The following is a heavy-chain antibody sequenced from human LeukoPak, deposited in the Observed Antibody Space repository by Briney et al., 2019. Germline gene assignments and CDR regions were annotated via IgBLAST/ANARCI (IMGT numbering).Heavy chain of an antibody. Sequence: ASVKVSCKASGYTFTGYYMHWVRQAPGQGLEWMGWINPNSGGTNYAQKFQGRVTMTRDTSISTAYMELTRLRSDDTAVYYCAVPGPYTEYFQHWGQGTLVTVSS. J-gene: IGHJ1*01. CDR1: GYTFTGYY. D-gene: IGHD3-10*01. CDR2: INPNSGGT. V-gene: IGHV1-2*02. CDR3: AVPGPYTEYFQH.